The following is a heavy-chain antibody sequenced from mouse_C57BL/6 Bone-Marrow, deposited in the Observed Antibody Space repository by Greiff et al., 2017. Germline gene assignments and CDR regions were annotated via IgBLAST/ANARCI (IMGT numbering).Heavy chain of an antibody. Sequence: QVQLQQSGPGLVQPSQSLSITCTVSGFSLTSYGVHWVRQSPGKGLEWLGVIWRGESTDYNAAFMSRLSITKDNSKSQVFFKMNSLQADDTAIYYCAKNSLITTVVATPFYAMDYWGQGASGTVSS. CDR3: AKNSLITTVVATPFYAMDY. D-gene: IGHD1-1*01. V-gene: IGHV2-5*01. J-gene: IGHJ4*01. CDR1: GFSLTSYG. CDR2: IWRGEST.